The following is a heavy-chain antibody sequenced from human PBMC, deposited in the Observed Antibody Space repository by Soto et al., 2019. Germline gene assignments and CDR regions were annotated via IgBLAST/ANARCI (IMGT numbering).Heavy chain of an antibody. V-gene: IGHV3-53*01. CDR3: VSRIPSWVFDY. D-gene: IGHD2-21*01. CDR2: MYAGGDT. J-gene: IGHJ4*01. CDR1: GLSVSDNY. Sequence: GGSLRLSCGASGLSVSDNYMGWVRQAPGRGLEWVSVMYAGGDTHYAGSVKGRFTISRDKSENTLYLQMNSLRDEDTGVYFCVSRIPSWVFDYWGLGTLVTVSS.